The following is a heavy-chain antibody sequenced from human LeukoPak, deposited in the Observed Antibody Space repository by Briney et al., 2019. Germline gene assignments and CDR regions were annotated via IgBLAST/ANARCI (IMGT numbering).Heavy chain of an antibody. CDR1: GFTFSSYG. D-gene: IGHD4-11*01. CDR2: IWYDGSNK. CDR3: ADSNYWYPTDY. J-gene: IGHJ4*02. Sequence: GGSLRLSCAASGFTFSSYGMHWVRQAPGKGLEGVAVIWYDGSNKYYADSVKGRFTISRDNSKNTLYLQMNSLRAEDTAVYYCADSNYWYPTDYWGQGTLVTVSS. V-gene: IGHV3-33*01.